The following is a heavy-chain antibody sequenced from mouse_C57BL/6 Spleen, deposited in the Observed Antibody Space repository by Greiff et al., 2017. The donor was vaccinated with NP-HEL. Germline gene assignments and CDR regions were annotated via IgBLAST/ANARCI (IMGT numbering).Heavy chain of an antibody. D-gene: IGHD2-4*01. CDR3: ARFYDYDRDYYYAMDY. CDR1: GFTFSDYG. Sequence: EVQVVESGGGLVKPGGSLKLSCAASGFTFSDYGMHWVRQAPEKGLEWVAYISSGSSTIYYADTVKGRFTISRDNAKNTLFLQMTSLRSEDTAMYYCARFYDYDRDYYYAMDYWGQGTSVTVSS. CDR2: ISSGSSTI. J-gene: IGHJ4*01. V-gene: IGHV5-17*01.